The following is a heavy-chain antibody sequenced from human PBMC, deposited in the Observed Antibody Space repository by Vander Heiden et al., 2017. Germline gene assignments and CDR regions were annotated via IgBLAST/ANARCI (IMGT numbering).Heavy chain of an antibody. CDR3: ARATSRIGKFDP. V-gene: IGHV1-46*02. CDR2: IDPSGGFT. J-gene: IGHJ5*02. D-gene: IGHD2-15*01. Sequence: VSCKASGYTFNSYFTHWVRQAPGQGLEWMGIIDPSGGFTTNVQRFQGRVTLTRDTSTNTVFIELNRLKSDDTAVYYCARATSRIGKFDPWGQGTLVTVSS. CDR1: GYTFNSYF.